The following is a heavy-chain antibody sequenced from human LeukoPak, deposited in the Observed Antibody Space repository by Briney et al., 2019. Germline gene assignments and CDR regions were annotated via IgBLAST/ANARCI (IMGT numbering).Heavy chain of an antibody. V-gene: IGHV3-48*04. CDR2: ISSGSGTI. CDR1: GFTFSSYS. CDR3: AKGRGYSYGNPFDY. J-gene: IGHJ4*02. Sequence: GGSLRLSCAASGFTFSSYSMNWVRQAQGKGLEYVSYISSGSGTIYYADSVKGRFTISRDNAKNSLYLQMNSLSAEDTAVYYCAKGRGYSYGNPFDYWGQGTLVTVSS. D-gene: IGHD5-18*01.